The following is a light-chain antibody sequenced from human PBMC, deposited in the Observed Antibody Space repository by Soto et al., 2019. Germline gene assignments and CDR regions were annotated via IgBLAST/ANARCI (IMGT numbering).Light chain of an antibody. CDR2: KAS. CDR3: QQYNSYSRT. J-gene: IGKJ1*01. V-gene: IGKV1-5*03. Sequence: DIKMTQSPSTLSASVGDRVTITCRASQSISSWLAWYQQKPGKAPKLLIYKASSLESGVPSRFSDSGSGTEFTLTISSLQPDDFATYYCQQYNSYSRTFGQGTKVEIK. CDR1: QSISSW.